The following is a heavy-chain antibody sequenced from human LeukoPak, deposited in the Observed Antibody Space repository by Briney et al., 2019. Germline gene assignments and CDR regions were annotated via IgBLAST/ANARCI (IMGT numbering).Heavy chain of an antibody. CDR2: ISSSSSYI. V-gene: IGHV3-21*01. J-gene: IGHJ4*02. CDR1: GFTFSSTT. Sequence: GSLRLSCEASGFTFSSTTMNWVRQAPGKGLEWVSSISSSSSYIYYADSVKGRFTISRDNSKNTLYLQMNSLRAEDTAVYYCAKDRSSSWTLFDYWGQGTLVTVSS. CDR3: AKDRSSSWTLFDY. D-gene: IGHD6-13*01.